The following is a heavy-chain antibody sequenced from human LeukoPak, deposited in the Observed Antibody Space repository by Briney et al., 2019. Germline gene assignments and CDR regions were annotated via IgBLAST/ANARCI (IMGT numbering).Heavy chain of an antibody. CDR3: ASGYSSGWSLIDY. J-gene: IGHJ4*02. CDR1: GYTFTSYD. D-gene: IGHD6-19*01. CDR2: IIPIFGTA. V-gene: IGHV1-69*05. Sequence: ASVKVSCKASGYTFTSYDINWVRQATGQGLEWMGGIIPIFGTANYAQKFQGRVTITTDESTSTAYMELSSLRSEDTAVYYCASGYSSGWSLIDYWGQGTLVTVSS.